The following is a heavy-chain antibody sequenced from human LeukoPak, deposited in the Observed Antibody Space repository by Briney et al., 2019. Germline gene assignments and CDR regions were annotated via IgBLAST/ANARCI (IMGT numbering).Heavy chain of an antibody. D-gene: IGHD3-9*01. CDR2: ISAYNGNT. V-gene: IGHV1-18*01. Sequence: ASVKVSCKASGYTFTSYGISWVRQAPGQGLEWMGWISAYNGNTNYAQKLQGRVTMTTDTSTSTAYMELRSLRSDDTAVYYCARVGDILTGYYLAQNLDYWGQGTLVTVSS. CDR3: ARVGDILTGYYLAQNLDY. CDR1: GYTFTSYG. J-gene: IGHJ4*02.